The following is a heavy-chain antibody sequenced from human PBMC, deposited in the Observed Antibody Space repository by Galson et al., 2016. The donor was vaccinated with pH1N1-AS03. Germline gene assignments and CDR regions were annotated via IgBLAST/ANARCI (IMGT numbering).Heavy chain of an antibody. Sequence: SLRLSCAASGFTVSSNYMSWVRQAPGRGLEWVSFIYNGGITLYADSVKGRFTISRDNSKNTLYLQMHSLETEDTAVYYCARNSYEDVDLQGFYFDYWGQGTLVTVSS. V-gene: IGHV3-53*01. CDR3: ARNSYEDVDLQGFYFDY. J-gene: IGHJ4*02. D-gene: IGHD3-22*01. CDR1: GFTVSSNY. CDR2: IYNGGIT.